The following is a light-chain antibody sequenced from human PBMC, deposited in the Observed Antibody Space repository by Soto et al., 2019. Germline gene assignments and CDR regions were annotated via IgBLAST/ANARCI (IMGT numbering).Light chain of an antibody. J-gene: IGKJ2*01. V-gene: IGKV3-15*01. CDR2: GAS. CDR1: QNVNSN. Sequence: EVVMTQSPATLSVSPGERATLSCRASQNVNSNLAWYQQRPGQAPRLLISGASTRASGVPSRFSGSGSGTEFTLTISGLQSEDFAVYYCQQYNNWPRTFGQGTNLEI. CDR3: QQYNNWPRT.